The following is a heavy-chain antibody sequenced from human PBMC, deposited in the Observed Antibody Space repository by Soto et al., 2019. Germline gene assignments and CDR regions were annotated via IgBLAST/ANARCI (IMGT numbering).Heavy chain of an antibody. CDR1: GGSISSYY. Sequence: SETLSLTCTVSGGSISSYYWSWIRQPPGKGLEWIGYIYYSGSTNYNPSLKSRVTISVDTSKNQFSLKLSSVTAADTAVYYCARTRLTIFGVVTQNYYYGMDVWGQGTTVTVSS. J-gene: IGHJ6*02. V-gene: IGHV4-59*12. D-gene: IGHD3-3*01. CDR2: IYYSGST. CDR3: ARTRLTIFGVVTQNYYYGMDV.